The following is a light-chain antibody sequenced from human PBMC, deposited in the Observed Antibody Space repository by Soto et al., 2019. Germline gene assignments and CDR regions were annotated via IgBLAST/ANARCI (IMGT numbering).Light chain of an antibody. V-gene: IGKV3-20*01. CDR3: QQYGSSLT. CDR2: GAS. J-gene: IGKJ4*01. Sequence: EIVMTQSPATLSVSPGERATLSCRASQVIKNYLAWFQQKPGQAPRLLIYGASTRATGIPDRFSGSGSGTDFTLTITRLEPEDSAVYYCQQYGSSLTFGGGTKVDIK. CDR1: QVIKNY.